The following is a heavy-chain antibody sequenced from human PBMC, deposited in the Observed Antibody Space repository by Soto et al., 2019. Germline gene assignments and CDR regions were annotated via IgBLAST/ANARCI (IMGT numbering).Heavy chain of an antibody. V-gene: IGHV3-23*01. J-gene: IGHJ4*02. CDR2: FSGSGGST. D-gene: IGHD3-16*02. CDR3: AKVKTFGGVIARAPFDY. Sequence: SGGALRLSFAAPGFTFCSYAMGWGRQAPGEGVEWVSVFSGSGGSTHYPASVKGRSTIPRDNAKNPLYLQINTLGAEDTPVYYCAKVKTFGGVIARAPFDYGGQGTLVTVSS. CDR1: GFTFCSYA.